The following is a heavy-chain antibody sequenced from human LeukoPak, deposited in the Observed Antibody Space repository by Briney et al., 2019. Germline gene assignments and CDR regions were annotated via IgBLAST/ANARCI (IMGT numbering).Heavy chain of an antibody. CDR2: ISPSGGST. CDR1: GYTFTGYW. Sequence: ASVKLSCKAFGYTFTGYWMHWVRQAPGQGPEWMGVISPSGGSTIYAQKFQGRVTMTTDTSTSTAYMELRSLRSDDTAVYYCARDAREVLLWFGEFFPWGQGTLVTVSS. J-gene: IGHJ5*02. D-gene: IGHD3-10*01. V-gene: IGHV1-46*01. CDR3: ARDAREVLLWFGEFFP.